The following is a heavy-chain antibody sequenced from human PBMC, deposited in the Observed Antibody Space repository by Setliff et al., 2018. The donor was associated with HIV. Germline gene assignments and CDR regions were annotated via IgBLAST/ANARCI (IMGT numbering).Heavy chain of an antibody. CDR3: AREIGDYYDSSGYYPPTDYYYGMDV. V-gene: IGHV1-3*04. Sequence: ASVKVSCKASGYTFTTCSIHWVRQAPGQGPEWMGWIHTGTGDTKYSQKFQGRVTITRDTSTSTAYMELRSLRSDDTAVYYCAREIGDYYDSSGYYPPTDYYYGMDVWGQGTTVTVSS. CDR2: IHTGTGDT. J-gene: IGHJ6*02. D-gene: IGHD3-22*01. CDR1: GYTFTTCS.